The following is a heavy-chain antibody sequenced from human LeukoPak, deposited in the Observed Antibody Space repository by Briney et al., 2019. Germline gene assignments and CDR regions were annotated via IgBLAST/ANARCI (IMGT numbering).Heavy chain of an antibody. CDR3: ANSSLA. J-gene: IGHJ4*02. D-gene: IGHD6-6*01. CDR1: GFTFSSYA. V-gene: IGHV3-23*01. CDR2: VSDSGDRT. Sequence: GGSLRLSCAASGFTFSSYALTWVRQAPGKGLEWVSSVSDSGDRTHYADSVKGRFTISRVNSKNTLFLQMSNLRTEDTAVYYCANSSLAWGQGTLVTVSS.